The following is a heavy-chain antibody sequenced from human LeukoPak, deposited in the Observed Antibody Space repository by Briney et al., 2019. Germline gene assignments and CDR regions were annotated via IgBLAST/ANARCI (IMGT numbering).Heavy chain of an antibody. D-gene: IGHD5-18*01. CDR2: IYYSGST. J-gene: IGHJ4*02. CDR1: GGYISTSNYY. V-gene: IGHV4-39*02. Sequence: SETLSLTCTVSGGYISTSNYYWGWIRQSPGKGLEWIGNIYYSGSTYYNPSLKSRVSLSIDTSMNQFSLKVNSLTVADTAVYYCARDLGYSYGYYDYWGQGTLVTVSS. CDR3: ARDLGYSYGYYDY.